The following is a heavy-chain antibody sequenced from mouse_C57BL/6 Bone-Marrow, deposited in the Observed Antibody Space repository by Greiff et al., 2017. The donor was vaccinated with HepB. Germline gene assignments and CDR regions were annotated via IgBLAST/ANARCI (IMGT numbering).Heavy chain of an antibody. CDR1: GFTFSNYW. J-gene: IGHJ4*01. V-gene: IGHV6-3*01. Sequence: EVQLQESGGGLVQPGGSMKLSCVASGFTFSNYWMNWVRQSPEKGLEWVAQIRLKSDNHATHYAESVKGRFTISRDDSKSSVYLQMNNLRAEDTGIYYCAAEITTVPHYAMDYWGQGTSVTVSS. CDR3: AAEITTVPHYAMDY. CDR2: IRLKSDNHAT. D-gene: IGHD1-1*01.